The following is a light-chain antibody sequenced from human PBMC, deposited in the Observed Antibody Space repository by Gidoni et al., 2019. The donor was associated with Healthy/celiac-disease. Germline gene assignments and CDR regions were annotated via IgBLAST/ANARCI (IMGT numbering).Light chain of an antibody. CDR3: QQSYSTPLT. J-gene: IGKJ3*01. CDR2: AAS. CDR1: QSISSY. Sequence: IQMTQSPSSLSASVGYRVTITCRASQSISSYLNWYQQKPGKAPKLLIYAASSLQSGVPSRFSGSGSGTDFTLTISSLQPEDFATYYCQQSYSTPLTFGPXTKVDIK. V-gene: IGKV1-39*01.